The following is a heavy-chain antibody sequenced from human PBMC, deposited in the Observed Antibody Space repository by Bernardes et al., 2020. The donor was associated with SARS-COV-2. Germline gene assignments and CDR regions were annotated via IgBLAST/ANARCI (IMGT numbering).Heavy chain of an antibody. J-gene: IGHJ5*02. V-gene: IGHV4-59*01. Sequence: SETLSLTCTVSGGPISSYYWSWIRQPPGKGLEWIGYTYYSGSTNYNPSLKSRVTISVDTPKNQFSLKLSSVTAADTAVYYWARGFDPWGQGTLVTVSS. CDR2: TYYSGST. CDR3: ARGFDP. CDR1: GGPISSYY.